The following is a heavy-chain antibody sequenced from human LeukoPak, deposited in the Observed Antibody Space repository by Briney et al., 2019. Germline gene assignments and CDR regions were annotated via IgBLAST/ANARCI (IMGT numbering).Heavy chain of an antibody. CDR3: ARAGERWLHPGNFDY. CDR1: GGSVSSGSYY. J-gene: IGHJ4*02. V-gene: IGHV4-61*01. CDR2: IYYSGST. Sequence: SETLSLTCTVSGGSVSSGSYYWSWIRQPPGKGLEWIGYIYYSGSTNYNPSLKSRVTISVDTSKNQFSLKLSSVTAVDTAVYYCARAGERWLHPGNFDYRGQGTLVTVSS. D-gene: IGHD5-24*01.